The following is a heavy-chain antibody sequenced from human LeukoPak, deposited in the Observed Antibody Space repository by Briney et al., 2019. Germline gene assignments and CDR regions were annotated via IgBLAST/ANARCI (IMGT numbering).Heavy chain of an antibody. CDR1: GFTVSSNY. D-gene: IGHD1-1*01. Sequence: GGSLRLSCAASGFTVSSNYMSWVRQAPGKGLEWVSVIYSGGSTYYADSVKGRFTISRDNSKNTLYLQMNSLRAEDTAVYYCARDVNWNDVYHYFDYWGQGTLVTVSS. J-gene: IGHJ4*02. CDR3: ARDVNWNDVYHYFDY. CDR2: IYSGGST. V-gene: IGHV3-53*01.